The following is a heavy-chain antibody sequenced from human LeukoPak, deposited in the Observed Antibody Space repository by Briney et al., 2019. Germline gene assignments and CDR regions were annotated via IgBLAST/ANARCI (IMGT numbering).Heavy chain of an antibody. CDR1: GFTFTNAW. Sequence: GGSLRLSCAASGFTFTNAWMNWVRQAPGKGLEWVGRIKSKTDGGTTDYAAPVKGRFTISRDDSKNTLYLQMNSLKTEDTAVYYCTTDRLGGYNWNYQAYWGQGTLVTVSS. V-gene: IGHV3-15*01. D-gene: IGHD1-7*01. CDR3: TTDRLGGYNWNYQAY. J-gene: IGHJ4*02. CDR2: IKSKTDGGTT.